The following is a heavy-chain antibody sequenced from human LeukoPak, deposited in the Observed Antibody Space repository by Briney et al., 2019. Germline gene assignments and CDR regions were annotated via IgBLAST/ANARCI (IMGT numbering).Heavy chain of an antibody. D-gene: IGHD2-2*01. V-gene: IGHV1-2*02. Sequence: ASVTVSCKASGYTFTAYYIHWVRQAPGQGVEGMGWINPNSGGTNYAQKFQGRVTLTRDTSITTAYMELSRLRSDDTAVYYCAKARGLYCSSTSCYDCDVWGKGTTVTVSS. CDR2: INPNSGGT. J-gene: IGHJ6*04. CDR3: AKARGLYCSSTSCYDCDV. CDR1: GYTFTAYY.